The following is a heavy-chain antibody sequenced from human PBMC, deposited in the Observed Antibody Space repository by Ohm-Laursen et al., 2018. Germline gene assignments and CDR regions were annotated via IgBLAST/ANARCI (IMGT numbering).Heavy chain of an antibody. CDR3: ARDGDQNAYYDSSGYQIYYYYGMDV. D-gene: IGHD3-22*01. Sequence: SLRLSCAASGFTFSSYAMSWVRQAPGKGLEWVSAISGSGGSTYYADSVKGRFTISRDNSKNTLYLQMNSLRAEDTAVYYCARDGDQNAYYDSSGYQIYYYYGMDVWGQGTTVTVSS. CDR1: GFTFSSYA. CDR2: ISGSGGST. J-gene: IGHJ6*02. V-gene: IGHV3-23*01.